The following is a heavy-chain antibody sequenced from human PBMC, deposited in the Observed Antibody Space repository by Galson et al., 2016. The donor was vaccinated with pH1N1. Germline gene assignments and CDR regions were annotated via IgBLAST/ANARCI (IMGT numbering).Heavy chain of an antibody. Sequence: SLRLSCAASGFTFSDFYMSWFRQAPGKGLESVSYISSSGSTIYYADSVKGRFTISRDNAKNSLYLQMNSLRAEDTALYYCARSRRAAIYYYGMDVWGQGTTVTVSS. CDR2: ISSSGSTI. J-gene: IGHJ6*02. D-gene: IGHD2-2*01. CDR3: ARSRRAAIYYYGMDV. CDR1: GFTFSDFY. V-gene: IGHV3-11*01.